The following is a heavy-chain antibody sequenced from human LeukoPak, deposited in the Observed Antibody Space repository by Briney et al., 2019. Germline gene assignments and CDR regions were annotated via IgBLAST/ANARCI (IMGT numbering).Heavy chain of an antibody. CDR3: ARMRGCSSTTCYFAIY. CDR2: IKEDGSEK. CDR1: GFTFSTFW. D-gene: IGHD2-2*01. Sequence: GGSLRLSCAASGFTFSTFWMTWVRQAPGKGLEWVANIKEDGSEKYYVDSLKGRFTISRDNAKNSLYLQMNSLRAEDTAVYYCARMRGCSSTTCYFAIYWGQGTLVTVSS. V-gene: IGHV3-7*05. J-gene: IGHJ4*02.